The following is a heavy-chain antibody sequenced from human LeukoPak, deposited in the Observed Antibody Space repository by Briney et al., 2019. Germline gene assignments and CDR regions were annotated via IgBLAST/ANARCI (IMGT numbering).Heavy chain of an antibody. CDR2: ISYDGSNK. CDR3: EVVVAATPYAFDI. Sequence: GGCLRLSCAASGFTFSSYGMHWVRQAPGKGLEWVAVISYDGSNKYYADSVKGRFTISRDNSKNTLYLQMNSLRAEDTAVYYCEVVVAATPYAFDIWGQGTMVTVSS. CDR1: GFTFSSYG. D-gene: IGHD2-15*01. J-gene: IGHJ3*02. V-gene: IGHV3-30*03.